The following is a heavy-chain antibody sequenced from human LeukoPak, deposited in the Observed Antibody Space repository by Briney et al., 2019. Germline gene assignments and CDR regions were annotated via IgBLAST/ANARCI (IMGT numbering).Heavy chain of an antibody. J-gene: IGHJ4*02. CDR2: IYYSGST. D-gene: IGHD3-10*01. Sequence: PSETLSLTCTVSGGSISSYYWSWIRQPPGKGLEWIGYIYYSGSTNYNPSLKSRVTISVDTSKNQFSLRLSSVTAADAAVYYCAAEYGSGTYDYWGQGTLVTVSS. CDR1: GGSISSYY. CDR3: AAEYGSGTYDY. V-gene: IGHV4-59*01.